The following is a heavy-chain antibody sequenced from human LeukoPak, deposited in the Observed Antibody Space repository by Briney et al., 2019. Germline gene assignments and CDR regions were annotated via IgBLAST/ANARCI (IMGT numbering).Heavy chain of an antibody. D-gene: IGHD2-2*02. CDR2: INHSGST. CDR3: ARVAPGYCSSTSCYTGGATGWFDP. J-gene: IGHJ5*02. V-gene: IGHV4-34*01. Sequence: SETLSLTCAVYGGSFSGYYWSWIRQPPGKGLEWIGEINHSGSTDYNPSLKSRVTISVDTSKNQFSLKLSSVTAADTAVYYCARVAPGYCSSTSCYTGGATGWFDPWGQGTLVTVSS. CDR1: GGSFSGYY.